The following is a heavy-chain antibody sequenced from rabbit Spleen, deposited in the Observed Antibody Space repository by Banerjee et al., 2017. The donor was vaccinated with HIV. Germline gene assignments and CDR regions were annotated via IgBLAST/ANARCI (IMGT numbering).Heavy chain of an antibody. CDR3: ARDLGDYGSDANL. CDR1: GFPFSEKAV. CDR2: INAITGKA. J-gene: IGHJ4*01. Sequence: QEQLVESGGGLVKPGASLTLTCKASGFPFSEKAVMCWVRQAPGKGLTWIACINAITGKAVYASWAKGRFTIPKTSSTTVTLQMTSLTAADTATYFCARDLGDYGSDANLWGPGTLV. D-gene: IGHD2-1*01. V-gene: IGHV1S45*01.